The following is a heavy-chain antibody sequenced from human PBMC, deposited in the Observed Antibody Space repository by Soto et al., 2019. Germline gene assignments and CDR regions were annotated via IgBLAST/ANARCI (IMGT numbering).Heavy chain of an antibody. D-gene: IGHD3-16*01. Sequence: EVQLVESGGGLVQPGGSLRLSCAVSGFTFSSFWMHWVRQAPGEGLVWVSRINTDGSSTSYADSVKGRFTISRDNAKNTLYLQMNSLGVEDTAMYYCARGGVDTFGLSYWGQGTLVTVSS. CDR3: ARGGVDTFGLSY. V-gene: IGHV3-74*01. CDR2: INTDGSST. CDR1: GFTFSSFW. J-gene: IGHJ4*02.